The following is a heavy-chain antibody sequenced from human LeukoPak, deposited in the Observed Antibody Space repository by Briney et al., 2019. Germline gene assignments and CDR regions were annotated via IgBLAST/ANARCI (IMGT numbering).Heavy chain of an antibody. CDR3: ARGRLGELSQPELDY. Sequence: ASVKVSCKASGYTFTGYYMRWVRQAPGQGLEWMGWINPNSGGTNYAQKFQGRVTMTRDTSISTVYMELSRLRSDDTAVYYCARGRLGELSQPELDYWGQGTLVTVSS. V-gene: IGHV1-2*02. D-gene: IGHD3-16*02. J-gene: IGHJ4*02. CDR1: GYTFTGYY. CDR2: INPNSGGT.